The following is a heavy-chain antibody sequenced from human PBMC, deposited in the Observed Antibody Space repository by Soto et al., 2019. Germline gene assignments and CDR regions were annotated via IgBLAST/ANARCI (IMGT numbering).Heavy chain of an antibody. CDR3: ARVGQDYYYGMDF. Sequence: PGRSLRLSCAPSGFTFSDYYMIWIRQAPGKGLEWVSYISSSSGDIYYADSVRGRFTISRDNARNSLSLQMNSLRIEDTAVYYCARVGQDYYYGMDFWGQGTTVTASS. CDR2: ISSSSGDI. CDR1: GFTFSDYY. J-gene: IGHJ6*02. D-gene: IGHD1-26*01. V-gene: IGHV3-11*01.